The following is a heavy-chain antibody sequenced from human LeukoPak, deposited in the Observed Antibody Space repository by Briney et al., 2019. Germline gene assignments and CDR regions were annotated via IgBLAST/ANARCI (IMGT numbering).Heavy chain of an antibody. CDR1: GGSISSYY. J-gene: IGHJ4*02. D-gene: IGHD1-7*01. V-gene: IGHV4-4*07. CDR3: AREQETNGNYCFDY. CDR2: IYTSGST. Sequence: PSETLSLTCTVSGGSISSYYWSWIRQPAGKGLEWIGRIYTSGSTYYNPSLKSRVTTSTDTSKNQFSLKLSSVTAADTAVYYCAREQETNGNYCFDYWGQGTPVTVSS.